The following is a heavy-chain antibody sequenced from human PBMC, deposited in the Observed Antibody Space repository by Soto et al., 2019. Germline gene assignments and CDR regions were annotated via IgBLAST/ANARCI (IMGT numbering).Heavy chain of an antibody. CDR3: VPDVVLIAATGY. CDR2: ISSSSSHK. CDR1: GISISTNS. V-gene: IGHV3-21*01. D-gene: IGHD6-6*01. Sequence: GGSLRLSCAASGISISTNSMNWVRQAPGKGLEWVSSISSSSSHKQYADSVKGRFTISRDNAKNSLYLEMNSLRAEYTAVYYCVPDVVLIAATGYWGQGTLVTVSS. J-gene: IGHJ4*02.